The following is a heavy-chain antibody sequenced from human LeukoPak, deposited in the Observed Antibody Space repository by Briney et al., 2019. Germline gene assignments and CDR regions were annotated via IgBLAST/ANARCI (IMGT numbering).Heavy chain of an antibody. J-gene: IGHJ4*02. CDR1: GFTFSSYS. V-gene: IGHV3-21*01. CDR2: ISSSSSYI. CDR3: ARVIKGYSSSWYEKFDY. Sequence: GGSLRLSCAASGFTFSSYSMNWVRQAPGKGLEWVSSISSSSSYIYYADSVKGRFTISRDNAKNSLYLQMNSLRAEDTAVYYCARVIKGYSSSWYEKFDYWGQGTLVTVSS. D-gene: IGHD6-13*01.